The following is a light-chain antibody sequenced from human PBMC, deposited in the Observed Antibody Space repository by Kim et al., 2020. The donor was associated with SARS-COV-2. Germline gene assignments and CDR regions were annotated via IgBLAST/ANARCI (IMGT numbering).Light chain of an antibody. CDR2: SNS. V-gene: IGLV1-44*01. CDR1: RSNIGKNA. Sequence: QSVVTQPPSASGTPGQRVTISCSGSRSNIGKNAVNWYQQLPGTAPKALIYSNSQRPSGVPDRLSGSKSGTSASLAISGLQSEDEADYYCSVWDDTLKAVVFGGGTKLTVL. J-gene: IGLJ2*01. CDR3: SVWDDTLKAVV.